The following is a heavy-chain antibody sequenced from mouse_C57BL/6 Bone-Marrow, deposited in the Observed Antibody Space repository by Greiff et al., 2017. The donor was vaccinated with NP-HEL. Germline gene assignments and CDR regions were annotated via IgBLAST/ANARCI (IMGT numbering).Heavy chain of an antibody. D-gene: IGHD1-1*01. Sequence: EVKLMESGGGLVQPKGSLKLSCAASGFTFNTYAMHWVRQAPGKGLEWVARIRSKSSNYATYYADSVKDRFTISRDDSQSMLYLQMNNLKTEDTAMYYCVREGITTVVPSYAMDYWGQGTSVTVSS. CDR2: IRSKSSNYAT. CDR3: VREGITTVVPSYAMDY. CDR1: GFTFNTYA. J-gene: IGHJ4*01. V-gene: IGHV10-3*01.